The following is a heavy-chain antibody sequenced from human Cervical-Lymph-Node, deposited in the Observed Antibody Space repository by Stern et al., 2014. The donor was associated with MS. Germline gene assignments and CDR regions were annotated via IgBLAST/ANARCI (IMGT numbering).Heavy chain of an antibody. Sequence: MQLVESGAEVKKPGASVKVSCRTSGYTFTSHGITWVRQAPGQGLQWMGWISVYNGYTNYAKKLQGRVTMTTDTHTDTVYMELRSLRSDDTAVYYCARDTSGWYGDYWGQGTLVTVSS. J-gene: IGHJ4*02. CDR3: ARDTSGWYGDY. CDR2: ISVYNGYT. D-gene: IGHD6-19*01. V-gene: IGHV1-18*04. CDR1: GYTFTSHG.